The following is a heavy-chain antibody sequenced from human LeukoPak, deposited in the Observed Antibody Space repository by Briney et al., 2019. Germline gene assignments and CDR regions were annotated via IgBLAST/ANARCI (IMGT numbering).Heavy chain of an antibody. CDR3: ARSPPPGATAYGVVDS. CDR1: GVSFSGYY. D-gene: IGHD3-10*01. Sequence: PSETLSLTCAVYGVSFSGYYWSWVRQPPGKGLEWIGEINHSGSTNYNPSLKSRVTISVDTSKNQFSLRLSSVTAADTAVYYCARSPPPGATAYGVVDSWGQGTLVTVSS. V-gene: IGHV4-34*01. J-gene: IGHJ5*01. CDR2: INHSGST.